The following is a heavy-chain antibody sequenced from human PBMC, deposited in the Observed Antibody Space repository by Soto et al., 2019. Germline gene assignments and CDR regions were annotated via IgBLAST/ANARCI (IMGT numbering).Heavy chain of an antibody. CDR2: TYCRSKWYN. D-gene: IGHD3-3*01. V-gene: IGHV6-1*01. J-gene: IGHJ6*02. CDR3: AREPGGTFGVVITYYYYGMDV. Sequence: SQTLSLTCAISGDSVSSNSAAWNWIRQSPSRGLEWLGRTYCRSKWYNDYAVSVKSRITITPDTSKNQFSLQLNSVTPEDTAVYYCAREPGGTFGVVITYYYYGMDVWGQGTTVTVS. CDR1: GDSVSSNSAA.